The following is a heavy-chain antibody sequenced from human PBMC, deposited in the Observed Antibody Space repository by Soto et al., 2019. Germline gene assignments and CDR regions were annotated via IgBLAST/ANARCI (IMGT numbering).Heavy chain of an antibody. CDR1: GFTFSSYG. CDR3: ARDKGSHYDYVWGTTGPVDY. V-gene: IGHV3-33*01. J-gene: IGHJ4*02. CDR2: IWYDGSNK. Sequence: GGSLRLSCAASGFTFSSYGMHWVRQAPGKGLEWVAVIWYDGSNKYYADSVKGRFTISRDNSKNTLYLQMNSLRAEDTAVYYCARDKGSHYDYVWGTTGPVDYWGQGTLVTVSS. D-gene: IGHD3-16*01.